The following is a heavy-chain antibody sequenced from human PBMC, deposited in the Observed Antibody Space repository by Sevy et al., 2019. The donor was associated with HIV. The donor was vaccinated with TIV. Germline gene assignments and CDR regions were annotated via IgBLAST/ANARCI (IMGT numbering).Heavy chain of an antibody. J-gene: IGHJ4*02. CDR3: AKEGRELRYFDWSTDY. D-gene: IGHD3-9*01. CDR1: GFTFSSYG. CDR2: IRYDGSNK. Sequence: GESLKISCAASGFTFSSYGMHWVRQAPGKGLEWVAFIRYDGSNKYYADSVKGRFTISRDNSKNMLYLQMNSLRAEDTAVYYCAKEGRELRYFDWSTDYWGQGTLVTVSS. V-gene: IGHV3-30*02.